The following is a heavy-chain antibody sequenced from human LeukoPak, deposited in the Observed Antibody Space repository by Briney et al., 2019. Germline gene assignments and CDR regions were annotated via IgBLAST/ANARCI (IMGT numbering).Heavy chain of an antibody. J-gene: IGHJ3*02. V-gene: IGHV3-7*01. CDR2: IKQDGSEK. CDR1: GFTFSSYW. Sequence: GGSLRLSCAASGFTFSSYWLSWVRQAPGKGLEWVANIKQDGSEKYYVDSVKGRFTISRDNAKNSLYLQMNSLRAEDAAVYYCATDPASCSSTSCYGSDAFDIWGQGTMVTVSS. CDR3: ATDPASCSSTSCYGSDAFDI. D-gene: IGHD2-2*01.